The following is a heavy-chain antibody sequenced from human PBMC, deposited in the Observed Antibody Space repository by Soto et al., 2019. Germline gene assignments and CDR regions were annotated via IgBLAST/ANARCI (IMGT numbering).Heavy chain of an antibody. Sequence: PGGSLRLSCAASGLTFSSYWMHWVRQAPGKGLVWVSRINTDGSSTTYADSVKGRFTISRDSSKNTLYLQMNSLRAEDTAVYYCARDYPSYYGELDYWDQGTLVTVSS. V-gene: IGHV3-74*01. CDR1: GLTFSSYW. CDR2: INTDGSST. CDR3: ARDYPSYYGELDY. J-gene: IGHJ4*02. D-gene: IGHD4-17*01.